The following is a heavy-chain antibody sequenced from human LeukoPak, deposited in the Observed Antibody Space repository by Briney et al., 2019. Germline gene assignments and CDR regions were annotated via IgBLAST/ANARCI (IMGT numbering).Heavy chain of an antibody. CDR1: GFTFSSYA. Sequence: GGSLRLSCAASGFTFSSYAMSWVRQASGKGLEWVSAISGSGGSTYYADSVKGRFTISRDNSKNTLYLQMNSLRAEDTAVYYFVKDLRTMVWGVVISVYYFDYWGQGTLVTVSS. CDR2: ISGSGGST. D-gene: IGHD3-10*01. CDR3: VKDLRTMVWGVVISVYYFDY. J-gene: IGHJ4*02. V-gene: IGHV3-23*01.